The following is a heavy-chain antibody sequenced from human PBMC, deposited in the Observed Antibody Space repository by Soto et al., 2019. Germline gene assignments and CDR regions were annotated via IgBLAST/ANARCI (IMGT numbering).Heavy chain of an antibody. CDR2: IYYSGST. V-gene: IGHV4-39*01. CDR1: GGSISSSSYY. Sequence: SETLSLSCTVSGGSISSSSYYWGWIRQPPGKGLEWIGSIYYSGSTYYNPSLKSRVTISVDTSKNQFSLKLSSVTAAVTAVYYCARHHSGDVFRYFDWLLPYYYGMDVWGQGTTVTVSS. CDR3: ARHHSGDVFRYFDWLLPYYYGMDV. J-gene: IGHJ6*02. D-gene: IGHD3-9*01.